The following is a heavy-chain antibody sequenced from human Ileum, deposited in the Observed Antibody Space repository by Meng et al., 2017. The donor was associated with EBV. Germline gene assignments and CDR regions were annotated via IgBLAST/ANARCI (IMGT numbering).Heavy chain of an antibody. J-gene: IGHJ5*02. CDR1: GFIFNNYA. CDR2: ISGGADST. CDR3: AKGRAGNWFDP. Sequence: EGDLVGVGWGCVKPGGSHGLFFAASGFIFNNYAMSWVRQTPGKGLEWVSAISGGADSTYYVHAVEGRFTISRDNSKNTLYLQMNSLRAEDSAVYYCAKGRAGNWFDPWGQGTLVTVSS. V-gene: IGHV3-23*04.